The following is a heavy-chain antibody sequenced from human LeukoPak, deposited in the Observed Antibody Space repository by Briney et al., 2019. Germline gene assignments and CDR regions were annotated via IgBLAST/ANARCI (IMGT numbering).Heavy chain of an antibody. CDR2: ISSISSYI. J-gene: IGHJ4*02. Sequence: PGGSLRLSCAASGFTFSSYSMNWVRQAPGKGLEWVSSISSISSYIYYADSVKGRFTVSRDNAKNTLYLQVNNLRAEDTAVYYCARGPNSNWSGLDFWGQGTLLTVSS. D-gene: IGHD6-6*01. V-gene: IGHV3-21*01. CDR3: ARGPNSNWSGLDF. CDR1: GFTFSSYS.